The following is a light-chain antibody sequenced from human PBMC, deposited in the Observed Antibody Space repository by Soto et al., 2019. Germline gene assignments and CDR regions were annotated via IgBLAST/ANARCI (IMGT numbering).Light chain of an antibody. V-gene: IGLV2-23*01. CDR3: GSDAGSSIVV. J-gene: IGLJ2*01. Sequence: QSALTQPASASGSPGQSITISCTGTSSDVGSYNLVSWYQQHPGKAPKLMIYEGSKRPSGVSNRFSGSKSGNTASLTISGLQAEDEVDYDCGSDAGSSIVVFGGGTKLTVL. CDR1: SSDVGSYNL. CDR2: EGS.